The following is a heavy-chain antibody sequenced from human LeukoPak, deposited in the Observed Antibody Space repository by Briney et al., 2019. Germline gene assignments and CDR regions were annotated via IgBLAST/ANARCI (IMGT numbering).Heavy chain of an antibody. Sequence: GSLRLSCAASGFTVSSNYMSWVRQAPGKGLEWIGEINHSGSTNYNPSLKSRVTISVDTSKNQFSLKLSSVTAADTAVYYCATEKWLRYHFDYWGQGTLVTVSS. J-gene: IGHJ4*02. V-gene: IGHV4-34*08. CDR3: ATEKWLRYHFDY. D-gene: IGHD5-12*01. CDR2: INHSGST. CDR1: GFTVSSNY.